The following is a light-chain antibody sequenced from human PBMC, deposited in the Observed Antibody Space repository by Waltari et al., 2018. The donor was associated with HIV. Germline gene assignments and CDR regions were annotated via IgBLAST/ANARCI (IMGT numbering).Light chain of an antibody. V-gene: IGLV2-23*02. CDR1: SSNL. CDR2: EVS. CDR3: CSYVGVVNSFVL. Sequence: QSALTQPSPVSGSPGQSITISRTGTSSNLVSWYQQHPGKAPKLIIYEVSKRPSGVSDRFSASKSGNTASLTISGLQAEDEADYHCCSYVGVVNSFVLFGGGTKLTVL. J-gene: IGLJ2*01.